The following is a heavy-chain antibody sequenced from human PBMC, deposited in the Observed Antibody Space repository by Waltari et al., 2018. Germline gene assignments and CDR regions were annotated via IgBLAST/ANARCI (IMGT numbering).Heavy chain of an antibody. CDR1: GYSISSGYY. V-gene: IGHV4-38-2*01. J-gene: IGHJ6*02. CDR2: IYHSGST. Sequence: QVQLQESGPGLVKPSETLSLTCAVSGYSISSGYYWGWFRQPPGKGLEWIGSIYHSGSTYYNPSLKSRVTISVDTSKNQFSLKLSSVTAADTAVYYCARVSSSSWYDYGMDVWGQGTTVTVSS. CDR3: ARVSSSSWYDYGMDV. D-gene: IGHD6-13*01.